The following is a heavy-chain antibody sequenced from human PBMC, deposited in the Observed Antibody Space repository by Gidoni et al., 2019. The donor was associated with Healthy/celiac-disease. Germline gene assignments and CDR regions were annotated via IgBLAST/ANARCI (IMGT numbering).Heavy chain of an antibody. Sequence: EVQLVESGGGLVQPGGSLRLSCAASGFTFSSYEMNWVRQAPGTGLEWVSYIRRSGSTIYDADAVKGRFTISRDNAKNSLYLQMNSLRAEDTAVYYCARQGEPYDSSGYYYDYWGQGTLVTVSS. V-gene: IGHV3-48*03. J-gene: IGHJ4*02. CDR3: ARQGEPYDSSGYYYDY. CDR1: GFTFSSYE. CDR2: IRRSGSTI. D-gene: IGHD3-22*01.